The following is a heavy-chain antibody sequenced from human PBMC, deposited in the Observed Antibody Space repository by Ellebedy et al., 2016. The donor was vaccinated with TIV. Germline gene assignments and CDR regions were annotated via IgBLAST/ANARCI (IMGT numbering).Heavy chain of an antibody. CDR1: GYTLTELS. CDR2: MNPNSGHT. CDR3: ARGLLELGYYYYGMDV. V-gene: IGHV1-8*03. J-gene: IGHJ6*02. D-gene: IGHD5-24*01. Sequence: AASVKVSCKVSGYTLTELSMHWVRQATGQGLEWMGWMNPNSGHTGYAQKFQGRVTITRNTSISTAYMELSSLRSEDTAVYYCARGLLELGYYYYGMDVWGQGTTVTVSS.